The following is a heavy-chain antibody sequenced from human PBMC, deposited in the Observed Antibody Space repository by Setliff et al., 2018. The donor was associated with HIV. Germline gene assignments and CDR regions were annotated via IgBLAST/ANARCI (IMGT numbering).Heavy chain of an antibody. CDR1: GYSISSGYY. CDR3: AREDYYYYMDV. V-gene: IGHV4-38-2*02. J-gene: IGHJ6*03. CDR2: IYYSGST. Sequence: PSETLSLTCTVSGYSISSGYYWGWIRQPPGKGLEWIGYIYYSGSTYYNPSLKSRVTISVDTSKNQFSLKLSSVTAADTAVYYCAREDYYYYMDVWGEGTTVTVSS.